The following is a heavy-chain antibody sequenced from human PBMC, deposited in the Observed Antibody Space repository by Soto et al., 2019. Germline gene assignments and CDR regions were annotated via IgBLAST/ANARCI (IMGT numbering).Heavy chain of an antibody. CDR1: GFTFSIYW. J-gene: IGHJ6*02. V-gene: IGHV3-74*01. D-gene: IGHD3-9*01. Sequence: GGSMRLSCVGSGFTFSIYWMHWVRQTPEKGLVWVSHIDSDGSSTTYADSVKGRFTISRDNSKNTLFLQMNSLRAEDTAEYYCARVVRYFDTPYGMDVWGQGTTVTVSS. CDR2: IDSDGSST. CDR3: ARVVRYFDTPYGMDV.